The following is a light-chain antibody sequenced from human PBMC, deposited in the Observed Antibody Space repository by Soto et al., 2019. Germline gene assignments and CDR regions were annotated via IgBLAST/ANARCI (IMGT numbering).Light chain of an antibody. V-gene: IGKV3D-15*01. Sequence: EIVMTQSPATLSVSPGERATLSCRASQSVSSNLAWYQQKPGQAPRLLIYGASIRATGITARFSGSGSGTEFTLTISSLQSEDFAVYYCQQYNNWPGVTFGPGTKVDIK. J-gene: IGKJ3*01. CDR3: QQYNNWPGVT. CDR1: QSVSSN. CDR2: GAS.